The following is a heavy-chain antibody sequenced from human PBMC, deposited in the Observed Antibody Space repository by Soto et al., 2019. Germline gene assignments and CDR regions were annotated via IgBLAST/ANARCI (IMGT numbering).Heavy chain of an antibody. CDR1: GYTFTSYD. CDR3: ASRYCSGGSCYPGAFDI. CDR2: MNPNSGNK. Sequence: QVQLVQSGAEVKKPGASVKVSCKASGYTFTSYDINWVRQATGQGLEWMGWMNPNSGNKGYAQKFQGRVTMTRNTSISTAYMELSSLRSEDTAVYYCASRYCSGGSCYPGAFDIWGQGTMVTVSS. D-gene: IGHD2-15*01. V-gene: IGHV1-8*01. J-gene: IGHJ3*02.